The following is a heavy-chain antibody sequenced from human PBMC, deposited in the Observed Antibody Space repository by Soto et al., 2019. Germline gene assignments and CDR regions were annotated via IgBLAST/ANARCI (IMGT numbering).Heavy chain of an antibody. J-gene: IGHJ5*02. V-gene: IGHV3-11*01. CDR2: ISNSATTL. CDR3: TTALVGVTHL. CDR1: GFTVSDCF. D-gene: IGHD1-26*01. Sequence: GGSLRLSCAASGFTVSDCFMSWIRQAPGKGPEYVSHISNSATTLYYSDSVKGRFTISRDSAKNSLFLQMNSLKAEDTAMYYCTTALVGVTHLWGQGTLVTVSS.